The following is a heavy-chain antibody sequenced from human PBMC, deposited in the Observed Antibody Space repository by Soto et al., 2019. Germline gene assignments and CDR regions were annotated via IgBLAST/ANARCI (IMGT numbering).Heavy chain of an antibody. CDR1: GGSMSGYY. CDR3: ARSIAVPSGHIDH. V-gene: IGHV4-59*01. CDR2: VYYTGST. D-gene: IGHD6-6*01. J-gene: IGHJ4*02. Sequence: QVQLQESGPGLVKPSETLSLTCRVSGGSMSGYYWSWVRLAPGKGLEWIGYVYYTGSTNYNPSLQSRVSISVDTSNKNFYLSLGLVTAADTAVYFCARSIAVPSGHIDHWGQGIRVTISS.